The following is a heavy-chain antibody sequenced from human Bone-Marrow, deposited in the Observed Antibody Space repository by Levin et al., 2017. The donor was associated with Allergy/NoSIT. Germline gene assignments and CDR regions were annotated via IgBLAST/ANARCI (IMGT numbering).Heavy chain of an antibody. CDR2: IIEIFGTV. D-gene: IGHD5-18*01. Sequence: SVKVSCKSSGGAFSNYAFNWVRQAPGQGLEWVGGIIEIFGTVKYGERFQARATITADESTSTVYLELRGLRSDETAVYYCATSPGYSYNSGGGPFTLWGQGTLVTVSS. CDR1: GGAFSNYA. V-gene: IGHV1-69*13. J-gene: IGHJ4*02. CDR3: ATSPGYSYNSGGGPFTL.